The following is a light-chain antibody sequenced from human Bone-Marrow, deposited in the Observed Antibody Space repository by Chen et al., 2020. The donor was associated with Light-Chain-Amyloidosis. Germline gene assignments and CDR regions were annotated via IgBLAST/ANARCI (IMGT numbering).Light chain of an antibody. V-gene: IGKV3-11*01. J-gene: IGKJ2*01. CDR2: DAS. Sequence: EIVLTQSPATLSLSPGERVALSCRASQRISKFLAWYQHKPGQAPRLLIYDASIRATGIPARFSGSGSGTDFTLTINSLEPEDFAVYYCQERTNWPLYTFGQGTKLEI. CDR1: QRISKF. CDR3: QERTNWPLYT.